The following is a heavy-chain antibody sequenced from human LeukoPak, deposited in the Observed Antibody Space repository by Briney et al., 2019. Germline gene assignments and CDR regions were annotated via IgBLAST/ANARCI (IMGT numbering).Heavy chain of an antibody. Sequence: GSLRLSCAASGFTFRSYSMHWVRQAPGKGLEWVSYISSTSSTIFYADSVKGRFTISRDNAKNSLYLQMNSLRDEDTAVYYCARAAPYYYDSSGYSAFDSWGQGTMVTVSA. CDR3: ARAAPYYYDSSGYSAFDS. V-gene: IGHV3-48*02. CDR1: GFTFRSYS. D-gene: IGHD3-22*01. J-gene: IGHJ3*02. CDR2: ISSTSSTI.